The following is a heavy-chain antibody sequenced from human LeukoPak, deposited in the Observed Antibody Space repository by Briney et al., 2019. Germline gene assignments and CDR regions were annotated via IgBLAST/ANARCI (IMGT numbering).Heavy chain of an antibody. V-gene: IGHV3-30-3*01. CDR3: ARRSYRGVIGLYYYYYMDV. CDR1: GFTFSSYA. J-gene: IGHJ6*03. CDR2: ISYDGSNK. D-gene: IGHD3-16*02. Sequence: PGGSLRLSCAASGFTFSSYAMHWVRQAPGKGLEWVAVISYDGSNKYYADSVRGRFTLSRDNAKNSLYLQMNSLRVEDTAVYYCARRSYRGVIGLYYYYYMDVWGKGTPVTVSS.